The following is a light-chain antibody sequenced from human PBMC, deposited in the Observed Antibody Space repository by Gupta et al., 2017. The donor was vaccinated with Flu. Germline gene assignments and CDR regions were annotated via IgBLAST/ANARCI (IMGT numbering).Light chain of an antibody. CDR3: MQARQTPYG. Sequence: DIVMTQSPLSLPVTPGEPASISCRSSQSLLHSNGYNYLDWYLQKPGQSPQLLIYLGSNRASGVPDRFSGSGSGTDFTLKISRVEAEDVGVYYCMQARQTPYGFGQGTKLEIK. CDR1: QSLLHSNGYNY. J-gene: IGKJ2*03. CDR2: LGS. V-gene: IGKV2-28*01.